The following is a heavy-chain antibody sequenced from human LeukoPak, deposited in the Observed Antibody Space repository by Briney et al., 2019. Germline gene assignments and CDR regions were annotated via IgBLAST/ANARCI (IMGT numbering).Heavy chain of an antibody. Sequence: GGSLRLSCAASGFTFTDYAMSWVRQAPGRGLEGVAVIWSDTTNKYYADSVKGRFTISRDNFKNTLYLQMSSLRAEDTAMYYCARDRLTTVTTFHFDYWGQGTLVTVSS. D-gene: IGHD4-17*01. J-gene: IGHJ4*02. CDR3: ARDRLTTVTTFHFDY. CDR2: IWSDTTNK. CDR1: GFTFTDYA. V-gene: IGHV3-33*08.